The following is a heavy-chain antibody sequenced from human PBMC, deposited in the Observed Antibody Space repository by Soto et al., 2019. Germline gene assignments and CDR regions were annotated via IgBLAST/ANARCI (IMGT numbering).Heavy chain of an antibody. J-gene: IGHJ4*02. CDR1: GGSISSYY. CDR3: ARGVRFLELFSENYFDY. Sequence: QVQLQESGPGLVKPSETLSLTCTVSGGSISSYYWSWIRQPPGKGLGWMGYIYYSGSTNYNPSLKSRVTISVDTSKNQFSLKLSSVTAADTAVYYCARGVRFLELFSENYFDYWGQGTLVTVSS. D-gene: IGHD3-3*01. V-gene: IGHV4-59*01. CDR2: IYYSGST.